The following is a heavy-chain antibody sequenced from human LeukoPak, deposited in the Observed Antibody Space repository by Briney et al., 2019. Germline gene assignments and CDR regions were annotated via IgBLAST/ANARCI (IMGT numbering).Heavy chain of an antibody. CDR1: GFSLSTSGVG. CDR3: AHTLYCSGGSCYYVYNWFDP. V-gene: IGHV2-5*02. Sequence: KGSGPTLVNPTQTLTLTCTFSGFSLSTSGVGVGWIRHPPGKALEWLALIYWDDDKRDSPSLKSRLTITKDTSKNQVVLTMTNMDPVDTATYYCAHTLYCSGGSCYYVYNWFDPWGQGTLVTVSS. J-gene: IGHJ5*02. CDR2: IYWDDDK. D-gene: IGHD2-15*01.